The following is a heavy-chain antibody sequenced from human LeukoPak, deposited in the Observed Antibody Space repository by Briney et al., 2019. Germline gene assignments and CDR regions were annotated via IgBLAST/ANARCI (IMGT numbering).Heavy chain of an antibody. V-gene: IGHV4-4*07. D-gene: IGHD1-26*01. CDR1: GGSISSYY. CDR3: AREGSYLGHFDY. CDR2: IYTSGST. Sequence: PSETLSLTCTVSGGSISSYYWSWIRQPAGKGLEWIGRIYTSGSTNYNPSLKSRATMSVDTSKNQFSLKLSSVTAPDTAVYYCAREGSYLGHFDYWGQGTLVTVSS. J-gene: IGHJ4*02.